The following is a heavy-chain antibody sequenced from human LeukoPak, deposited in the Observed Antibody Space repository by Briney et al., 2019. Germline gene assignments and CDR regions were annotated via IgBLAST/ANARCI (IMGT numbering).Heavy chain of an antibody. J-gene: IGHJ6*03. CDR1: GGSISSYY. Sequence: SQTLSLTCTVSGGSISSYYWSWIRQPPGKGLEWIGYIYYSGSTNYNPSLKSRVTISVDTSKNQFSLKLSSVTAADTAVYYCARVSGAARPLYYYYMDVWGKGTTVTVSS. CDR2: IYYSGST. CDR3: ARVSGAARPLYYYYMDV. D-gene: IGHD6-6*01. V-gene: IGHV4-59*08.